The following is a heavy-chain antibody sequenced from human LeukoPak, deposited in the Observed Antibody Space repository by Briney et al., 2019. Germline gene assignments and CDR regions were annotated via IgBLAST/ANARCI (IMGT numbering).Heavy chain of an antibody. CDR2: ISYDGSNK. D-gene: IGHD3-22*01. CDR3: AKDMEMYYYDSSGYYPYDAFDI. V-gene: IGHV3-30*18. CDR1: GFTFSSYG. J-gene: IGHJ3*02. Sequence: GGSLRLSCAASGFTFSSYGMHWVRQAPGKGLEWVAVISYDGSNKYYADSVKGRFTISRDNSKNTLYLQMNSLRAEDTAVYYCAKDMEMYYYDSSGYYPYDAFDIWGQGTMVTVSS.